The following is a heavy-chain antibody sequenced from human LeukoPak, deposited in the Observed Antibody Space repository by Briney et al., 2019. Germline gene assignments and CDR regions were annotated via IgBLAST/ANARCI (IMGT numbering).Heavy chain of an antibody. Sequence: ASVKVSCKVSGYTLTELPMHWVRQAPGKGLEWMGGFDPEDGETIYAQKFQGRVTMTEDTSTDTAYMELSSLRSEDTAVYYCATLGILTQSYYFDYWGQGTLVTVSS. D-gene: IGHD3-9*01. CDR2: FDPEDGET. CDR3: ATLGILTQSYYFDY. CDR1: GYTLTELP. V-gene: IGHV1-24*01. J-gene: IGHJ4*02.